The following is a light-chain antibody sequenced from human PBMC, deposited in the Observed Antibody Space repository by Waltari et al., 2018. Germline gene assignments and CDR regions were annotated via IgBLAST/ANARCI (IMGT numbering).Light chain of an antibody. CDR2: RNN. J-gene: IGLJ3*02. CDR3: ATWDDSLTGWV. CDR1: SSNLGSYY. V-gene: IGLV1-47*01. Sequence: QSVLTQPPSASGTPGQRVTISCSGSSSNLGSYYVYWYQQLSGTAPKHLIYRNNERPSGVPDRFSGSKSGTSASLAITGLRSEDEAHYYCATWDDSLTGWVFGGGTKLAVL.